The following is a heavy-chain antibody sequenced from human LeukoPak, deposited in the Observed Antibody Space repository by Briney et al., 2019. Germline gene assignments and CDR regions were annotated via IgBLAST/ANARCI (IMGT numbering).Heavy chain of an antibody. J-gene: IGHJ3*02. V-gene: IGHV4-4*02. CDR3: AREDPRVTPHVAFDI. CDR1: GGSISSSNW. Sequence: GTLSLTCAVSGGSISSSNWWSWVRQPPGKGLEWIGEIYHSGSTNYNPSLKSRVTISVDKSKNQFFLKLSSVTAADTAVYYCAREDPRVTPHVAFDIWGQGAMVTVSS. D-gene: IGHD5-18*01. CDR2: IYHSGST.